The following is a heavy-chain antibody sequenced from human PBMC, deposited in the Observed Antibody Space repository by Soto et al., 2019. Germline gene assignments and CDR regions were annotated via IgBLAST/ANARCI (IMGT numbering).Heavy chain of an antibody. J-gene: IGHJ6*02. CDR3: ARAHYGDYGYGMDV. V-gene: IGHV4-34*01. CDR2: IYHSGST. D-gene: IGHD4-17*01. CDR1: GGSFSGYY. Sequence: SETLSLTCAVYGGSFSGYYWTWIRQPPGKGLEWIGEIYHSGSTNYNPSLKSRVTISVDRSKNQFSLKLSSVTAADTAVYYCARAHYGDYGYGMDVWGQGTTVTVSS.